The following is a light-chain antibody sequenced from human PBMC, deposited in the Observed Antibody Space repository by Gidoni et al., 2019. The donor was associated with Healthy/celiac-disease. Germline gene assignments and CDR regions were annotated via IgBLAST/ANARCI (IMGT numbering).Light chain of an antibody. CDR1: QSVSSY. CDR2: DAS. CDR3: QQRSNWPMCS. V-gene: IGKV3-11*01. Sequence: EIVLTQSPATLPWSPGERATPSCRASQSVSSYLAWYQQKPGQAPRLLIYDASNRATGIPARFSGSGSGTDFTLTISSLEPEDFAVYYCQQRSNWPMCSFGQGTKLEIK. J-gene: IGKJ2*04.